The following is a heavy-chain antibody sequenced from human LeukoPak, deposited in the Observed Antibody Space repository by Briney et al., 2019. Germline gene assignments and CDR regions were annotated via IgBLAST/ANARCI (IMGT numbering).Heavy chain of an antibody. D-gene: IGHD6-25*01. V-gene: IGHV4-61*02. J-gene: IGHJ6*03. CDR2: IYTSGST. Sequence: PSETLSLTCTVSGGSISSGSYYWSWIRQPAGKGLEWIGRIYTSGSTNYNPSLKSRVTISVDTSKNQFSLKLSSVTAADTAVYYCARVRNSSEAHYYYYMDVWGKGTTVTVSS. CDR1: GGSISSGSYY. CDR3: ARVRNSSEAHYYYYMDV.